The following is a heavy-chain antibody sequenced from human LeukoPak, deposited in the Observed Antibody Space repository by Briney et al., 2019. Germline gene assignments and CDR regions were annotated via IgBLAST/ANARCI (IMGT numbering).Heavy chain of an antibody. CDR2: IYHSGST. V-gene: IGHV4-30-2*01. CDR1: GGSISSGGYS. J-gene: IGHJ4*02. CDR3: ARNTVTPQSLAIDY. D-gene: IGHD4-17*01. Sequence: PSQTLSLTCAVSGGSISSGGYSWSWIRQPPGKGLEWIGYIYHSGSTYYNPSLKSRVTTSVDRSKDQFSPKLSSVTAADTAVYYSARNTVTPQSLAIDYWGQGTLVTVSS.